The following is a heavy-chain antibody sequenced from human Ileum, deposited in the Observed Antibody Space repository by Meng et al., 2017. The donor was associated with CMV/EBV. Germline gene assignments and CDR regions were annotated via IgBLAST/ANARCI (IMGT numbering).Heavy chain of an antibody. Sequence: GSLRLSCSVSGDSISTYFWTWIRQVPGEGLEWIGYVHGSRGTNYNPSFKSRVTISADTSKNQVSLRLTSVTAADTAVFYCARGRWTGGWFDPWGQGILVTVSS. CDR2: VHGSRGT. CDR3: ARGRWTGGWFDP. D-gene: IGHD3/OR15-3a*01. V-gene: IGHV4-59*12. J-gene: IGHJ5*02. CDR1: GDSISTYF.